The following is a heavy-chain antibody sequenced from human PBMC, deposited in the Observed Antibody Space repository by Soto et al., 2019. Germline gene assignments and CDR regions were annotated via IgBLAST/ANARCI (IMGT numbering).Heavy chain of an antibody. J-gene: IGHJ6*02. D-gene: IGHD5-12*01. Sequence: PAGSLRLSCAASGFTFSSYAMSWVRQAPGKGLEWVSAISGSGGSTYYADSVKGRFTISRDNSKNTLYLQMNSLRAEDTAVYYCAKEYPRDIVATIGRRPYYYYGMDVWGQGTTVTVSS. CDR1: GFTFSSYA. CDR2: ISGSGGST. V-gene: IGHV3-23*01. CDR3: AKEYPRDIVATIGRRPYYYYGMDV.